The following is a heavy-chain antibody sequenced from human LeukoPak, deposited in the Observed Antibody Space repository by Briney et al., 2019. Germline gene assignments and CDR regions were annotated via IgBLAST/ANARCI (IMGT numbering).Heavy chain of an antibody. CDR3: ARDPDYDILTGYYSSGMDV. CDR1: GGTFSSYA. D-gene: IGHD3-9*01. J-gene: IGHJ6*02. V-gene: IGHV1-69*13. CDR2: IIPIFGTA. Sequence: SVKVSCKASGGTFSSYAISWVRQAPGQGLEWMGGIIPIFGTANYAQKFQGRVTITADESTSTAYMELSGLRSEDTAVYYCARDPDYDILTGYYSSGMDVWGQGTTVTVSS.